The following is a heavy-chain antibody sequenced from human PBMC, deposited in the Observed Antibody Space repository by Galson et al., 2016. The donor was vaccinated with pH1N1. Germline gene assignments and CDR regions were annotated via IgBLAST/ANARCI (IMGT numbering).Heavy chain of an antibody. V-gene: IGHV3-48*03. D-gene: IGHD2-21*01. CDR1: GFNFNCYE. CDR3: AKGGPYGGGGCSCYGAYNWFDP. J-gene: IGHJ5*02. Sequence: SLRLSCAASGFNFNCYEMKWVRQAPGKGLEWISYINYDGDTIFYADSVKGRFTITRDNAKNSLYLHMSSLRADDTAVYYCAKGGPYGGGGCSCYGAYNWFDPWGQGTLVTVSS. CDR2: INYDGDTI.